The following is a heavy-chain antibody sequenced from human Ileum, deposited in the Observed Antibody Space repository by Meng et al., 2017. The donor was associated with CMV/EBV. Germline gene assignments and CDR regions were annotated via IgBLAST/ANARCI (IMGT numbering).Heavy chain of an antibody. V-gene: IGHV4-39*07. CDR1: GGAGSNTDYH. CDR3: ARDGDREYDF. D-gene: IGHD3-3*01. CDR2: MSYSGST. J-gene: IGHJ4*02. Sequence: QVHWQESGPGLVKPSETLSLTCTVSGGAGSNTDYHWGWIRQPPGKGLEWIGSMSYSGSTHHNPSLKNRVTISIDPSKNQFSLKLTSVTAADTAVYFCARDGDREYDFWGQGTLVTVSS.